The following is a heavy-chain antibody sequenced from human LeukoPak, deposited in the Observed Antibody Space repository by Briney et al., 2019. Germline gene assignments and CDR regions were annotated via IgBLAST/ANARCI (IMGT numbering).Heavy chain of an antibody. D-gene: IGHD5-18*01. J-gene: IGHJ4*02. V-gene: IGHV4-61*08. Sequence: PSETLSLTCTVSGGSISSGGYYWSWIRQPPGKGLEWIGYIYSSGSTNYNPSLKSRVTISVDTSKSQFSLKLSSVSAADTAVYYCARGYSYYFDYWGQGTLVTVSS. CDR3: ARGYSYYFDY. CDR2: IYSSGST. CDR1: GGSISSGGYY.